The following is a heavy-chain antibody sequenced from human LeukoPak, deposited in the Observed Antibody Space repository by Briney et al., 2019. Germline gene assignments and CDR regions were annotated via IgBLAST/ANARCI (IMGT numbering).Heavy chain of an antibody. V-gene: IGHV3-33*03. J-gene: IGHJ4*02. CDR2: IRHDETKE. CDR3: AKEYTPSSPLGELDS. CDR1: GLSFRSYA. Sequence: PGTSLRLSCEVSGLSFRSYAMHWVRQAPGKGLEWVAVIRHDETKEYYADSVQGRFTISRDTPNNMLYLQMNNMRAEDTAVYYCAKEYTPSSPLGELDSWGQGTLVIVSS. D-gene: IGHD6-6*01.